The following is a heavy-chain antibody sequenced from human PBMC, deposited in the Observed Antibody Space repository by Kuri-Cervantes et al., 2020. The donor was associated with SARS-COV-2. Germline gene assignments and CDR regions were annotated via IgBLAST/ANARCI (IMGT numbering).Heavy chain of an antibody. Sequence: SETLSLTCTVSGGSISSGGYYWGWIRQPPGKGLEWIASIYYSGSTYYNPSLKSRVTISVATSKHQFSLKLSSVTAADTAVYYCQRASYCGGDCYSDAFDIWGQGTMVTVSS. J-gene: IGHJ3*02. CDR3: QRASYCGGDCYSDAFDI. CDR2: IYYSGST. D-gene: IGHD2-21*01. V-gene: IGHV4-39*03. CDR1: GGSISSGGYY.